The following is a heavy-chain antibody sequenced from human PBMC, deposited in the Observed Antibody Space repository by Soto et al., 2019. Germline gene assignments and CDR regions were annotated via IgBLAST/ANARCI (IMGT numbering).Heavy chain of an antibody. V-gene: IGHV1-46*02. CDR3: ARDRLPAPPARTGTTVVVTSYGMDV. Sequence: GASVKVSCKASGYTFNSYYMHWVRQAPGQGLEWMGIINPSGGSASHAQRFQGRVTMSSDTSTSTVYMELSSLTSEDTAVYYCARDRLPAPPARTGTTVVVTSYGMDVWGQGTTVTVSS. CDR1: GYTFNSYY. D-gene: IGHD3-22*01. CDR2: INPSGGSA. J-gene: IGHJ6*02.